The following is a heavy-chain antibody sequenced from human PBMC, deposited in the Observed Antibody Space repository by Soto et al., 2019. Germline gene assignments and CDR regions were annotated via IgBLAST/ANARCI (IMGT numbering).Heavy chain of an antibody. D-gene: IGHD3-9*01. Sequence: LRLSCAASGFTFDDYTMHWVRQAPGKGLEWVSLISWDGGSTYYADSVKGRFTISRDNSKNSLYPQMNSLRTEDTALYYCAKDFSPFGGILTGSVDYWGQGTLVTVSS. CDR2: ISWDGGST. CDR3: AKDFSPFGGILTGSVDY. CDR1: GFTFDDYT. V-gene: IGHV3-43*01. J-gene: IGHJ4*02.